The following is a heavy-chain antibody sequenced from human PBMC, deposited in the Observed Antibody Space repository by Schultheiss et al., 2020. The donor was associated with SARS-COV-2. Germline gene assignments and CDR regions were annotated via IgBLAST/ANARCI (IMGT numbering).Heavy chain of an antibody. CDR1: GGSISGSY. CDR2: ISSSSSYI. CDR3: ARDPSPYGGKGYFQH. J-gene: IGHJ1*01. Sequence: ETLSLTCTVSGGSISGSYWNWMRQPPGRGLEWVSSISSSSSYIYYADSVKGRFTISRDNAKNSLYLQMNSLRAEDTAVYYCARDPSPYGGKGYFQHWGQGTLVTVSS. V-gene: IGHV3-21*01. D-gene: IGHD4-23*01.